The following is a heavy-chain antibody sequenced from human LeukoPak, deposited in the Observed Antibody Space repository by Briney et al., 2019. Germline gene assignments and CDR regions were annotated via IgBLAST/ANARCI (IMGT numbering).Heavy chain of an antibody. CDR3: ARLRGSRYDILTGYHDY. CDR2: IYPGDSDT. CDR1: GYSFTSYW. J-gene: IGHJ4*02. V-gene: IGHV5-51*01. Sequence: GESLKISCKGSGYSFTSYWIGWVRQMPGKGLEWMGIIYPGDSDTRHSPSFQGQVTISADKSISTAYLQWSSLKASDTAMYYCARLRGSRYDILTGYHDYWGQGTLVTVSS. D-gene: IGHD3-9*01.